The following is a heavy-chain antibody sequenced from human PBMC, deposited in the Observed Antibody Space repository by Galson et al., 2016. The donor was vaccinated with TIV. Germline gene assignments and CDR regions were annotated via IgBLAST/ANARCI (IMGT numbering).Heavy chain of an antibody. CDR3: TRAAGKNGASCYATCETVDI. CDR2: TYYRSRWYY. D-gene: IGHD2-2*01. CDR1: GDSVSSDSAA. Sequence: CAISGDSVSSDSAAWNWVRQSPSRGLEWLGRTYYRSRWYYDYKVSVKSRIPINPDTSKNQFSLQLNSVTPEDTAVYCCTRAAGKNGASCYATCETVDIWGKGTTVIVSS. J-gene: IGHJ6*04. V-gene: IGHV6-1*01.